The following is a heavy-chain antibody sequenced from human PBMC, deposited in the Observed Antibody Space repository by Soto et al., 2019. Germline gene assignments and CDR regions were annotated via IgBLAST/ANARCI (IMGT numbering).Heavy chain of an antibody. CDR1: GGTFSSYA. Sequence: QVQLVQSGAEVKKPGSSVKVSCKASGGTFSSYAISWVRQAPGQGLEWMGGIIPIFGTANYAQKFQGRVTITADNSTSTAYMELSSLRSEDTAVYYCASRGYCSGGSCSTGTGGFDPWGQGTLVTVSS. V-gene: IGHV1-69*06. CDR3: ASRGYCSGGSCSTGTGGFDP. D-gene: IGHD2-15*01. J-gene: IGHJ5*02. CDR2: IIPIFGTA.